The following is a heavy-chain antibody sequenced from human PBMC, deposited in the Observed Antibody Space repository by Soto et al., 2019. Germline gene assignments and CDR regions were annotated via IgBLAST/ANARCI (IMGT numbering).Heavy chain of an antibody. J-gene: IGHJ4*02. CDR3: ANIRGYSYGYSLQRVDH. V-gene: IGHV3-23*01. D-gene: IGHD5-18*01. CDR1: GFTFSSYA. CDR2: ISGSGGST. Sequence: GGSLRLSCAASGFTFSSYAMSWVRQAPGKGLEWVSAISGSGGSTYYADSVKGRFTISRDNSKNTLYLQMNSLRAEDTAVYYCANIRGYSYGYSLQRVDHWGQGTLVTVSS.